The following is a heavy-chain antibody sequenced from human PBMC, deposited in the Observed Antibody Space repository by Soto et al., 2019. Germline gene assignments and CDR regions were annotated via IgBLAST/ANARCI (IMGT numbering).Heavy chain of an antibody. CDR3: ARERMVRGVPQPPHFDY. D-gene: IGHD3-10*01. V-gene: IGHV4-30-4*01. Sequence: SETLSLTCTVSGGSISSGDYYWSWIRQPPGKGLEWIGYIYYSGSTYYNPSLKSRVTISVDTSKNQFSLKLSSVTAADTAVYYCARERMVRGVPQPPHFDYWGQGTLVTVSS. CDR2: IYYSGST. J-gene: IGHJ4*02. CDR1: GGSISSGDYY.